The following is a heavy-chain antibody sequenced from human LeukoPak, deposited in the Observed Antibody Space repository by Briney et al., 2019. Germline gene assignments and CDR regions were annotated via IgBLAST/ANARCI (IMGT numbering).Heavy chain of an antibody. CDR1: GGSINSGGYY. J-gene: IGHJ4*02. Sequence: PSETLSLTCTVSGGSINSGGYYWSWIRQAPGKGLEWIGYIYHSGSTYYNPSLKSRVTISVDRSKNQFSLKLSFVTAADTAVYYCARSYCSTTSCYDADYWGQGTLVTVSS. V-gene: IGHV4-30-2*01. CDR3: ARSYCSTTSCYDADY. CDR2: IYHSGST. D-gene: IGHD2-2*01.